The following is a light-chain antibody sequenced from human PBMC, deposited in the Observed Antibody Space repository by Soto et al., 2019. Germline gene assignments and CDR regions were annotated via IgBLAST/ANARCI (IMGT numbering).Light chain of an antibody. Sequence: QSALTQPASVSGSPGQSITISCTGTRSDIGAYNFVSWYQQHSGKAPKLVIYDVSKRPSGVSNRFSGSKSGNTASLTISGLQLEDEADYYCSSYTGSTTWVFGGGTKLTVL. V-gene: IGLV2-14*01. CDR3: SSYTGSTTWV. CDR2: DVS. J-gene: IGLJ3*02. CDR1: RSDIGAYNF.